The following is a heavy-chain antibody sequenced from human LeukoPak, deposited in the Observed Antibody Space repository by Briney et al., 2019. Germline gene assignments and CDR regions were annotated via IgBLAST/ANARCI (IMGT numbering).Heavy chain of an antibody. CDR1: GGSFSGYY. Sequence: SETLSLTCAVYGGSFSGYYWSWIRQPPGKGLEWIGEINHSGSTNYNPSLESRVTISVDTSKNQFSLKLSSVTAADTAVYYCARDVASSSSVDYWGQGTLVTVSS. V-gene: IGHV4-34*01. D-gene: IGHD6-13*01. CDR2: INHSGST. J-gene: IGHJ4*02. CDR3: ARDVASSSSVDY.